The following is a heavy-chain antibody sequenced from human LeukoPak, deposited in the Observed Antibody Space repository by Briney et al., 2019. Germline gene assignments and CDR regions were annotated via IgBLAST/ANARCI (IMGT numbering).Heavy chain of an antibody. CDR1: GFTFSSYA. CDR2: ISNNGGST. J-gene: IGHJ4*02. D-gene: IGHD5-24*01. Sequence: GGSLRLSCAASGFTFSSYAMHWVRQAPGKGLEYVSAISNNGGSTFYANSVKGRFTISRDNAKNSLYLQMNSLRAEDTAVYYCARAPVVRWLNEGVFDYWGQGTLVTVSS. CDR3: ARAPVVRWLNEGVFDY. V-gene: IGHV3-64*01.